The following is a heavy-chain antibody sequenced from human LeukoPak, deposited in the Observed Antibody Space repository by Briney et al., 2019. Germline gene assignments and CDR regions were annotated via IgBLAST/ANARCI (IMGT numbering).Heavy chain of an antibody. CDR3: ARYCSGGSCLNWFDP. V-gene: IGHV3-7*01. J-gene: IGHJ5*02. D-gene: IGHD2-15*01. CDR2: IKQDGSEK. CDR1: GFTFSSYW. Sequence: PGESLRLSCAASGFTFSSYWMSWVRQAPGKGLEWVANIKQDGSEKYYVDSVKGRFTISRDNAKNSLYLQMNSLRAEDTAVYYCARYCSGGSCLNWFDPWGQGTLVTVSS.